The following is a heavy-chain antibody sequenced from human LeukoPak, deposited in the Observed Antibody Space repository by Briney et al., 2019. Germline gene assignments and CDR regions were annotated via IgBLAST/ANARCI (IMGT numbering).Heavy chain of an antibody. CDR3: ARDEAYSGSYDY. D-gene: IGHD6-19*01. Sequence: EASVKVSCKASGYTFTGYYMHWVRQAPGQGLKWMGWINPNSGGTNYAQKFQGRVTMTRDTSISTAYMELRSLRSDDTAVYYCARDEAYSGSYDYWGQGTLVTVSS. V-gene: IGHV1-2*02. CDR1: GYTFTGYY. CDR2: INPNSGGT. J-gene: IGHJ4*02.